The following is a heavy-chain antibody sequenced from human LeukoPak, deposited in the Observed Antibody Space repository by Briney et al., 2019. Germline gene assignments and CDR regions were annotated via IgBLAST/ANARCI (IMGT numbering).Heavy chain of an antibody. Sequence: PPETLSLTCAVYGGSFSGYYWSWIRQPPGKGLEWIGEINHSGRTNYNPSLKSRVTISVDTSKNQVSLKLSSVTAADTAVYYCARGPYCSTTSCPRWGYYYGMDVWGQGTTVTVSS. D-gene: IGHD2-2*01. CDR1: GGSFSGYY. CDR2: INHSGRT. V-gene: IGHV4-34*01. CDR3: ARGPYCSTTSCPRWGYYYGMDV. J-gene: IGHJ6*02.